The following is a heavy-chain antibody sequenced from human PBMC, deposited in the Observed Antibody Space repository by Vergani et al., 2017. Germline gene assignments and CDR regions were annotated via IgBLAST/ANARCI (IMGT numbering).Heavy chain of an antibody. V-gene: IGHV4-34*11. J-gene: IGHJ6*02. CDR2: IYYSGST. Sequence: QVQLQQWGAGLLKPSETLSLTCAVYGGSFSGYYWSWIRQPPGKGLEWIGYIYYSGSTNYNPSLKSRVTISVDTSKNQFSLKLSSVTAADTAVYYCARTSIRNHGMDVWGQGTTVTVSS. D-gene: IGHD1-14*01. CDR3: ARTSIRNHGMDV. CDR1: GGSFSGYY.